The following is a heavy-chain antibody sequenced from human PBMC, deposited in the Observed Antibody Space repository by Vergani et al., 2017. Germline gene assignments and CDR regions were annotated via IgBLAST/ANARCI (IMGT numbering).Heavy chain of an antibody. CDR3: IGADQRTGFDY. CDR2: IYYSGST. CDR1: GGSFSGYY. J-gene: IGHJ4*02. Sequence: QVQLQQWGAGLLKPSETLSLTCAVYGGSFSGYYWSWIRQPPGKGLEWIGSIYYSGSTYYNTSLKSRVTISVDTSKNKFALKLSSGTAADTAVYYCIGADQRTGFDYWGQGTLVTVSS. D-gene: IGHD2-8*02. V-gene: IGHV4-34*01.